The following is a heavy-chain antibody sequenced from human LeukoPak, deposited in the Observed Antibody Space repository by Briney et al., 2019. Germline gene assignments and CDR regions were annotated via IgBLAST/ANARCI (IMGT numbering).Heavy chain of an antibody. Sequence: SETLSLTCTVSGGSISSYYWSWIRQPPGKGLEWIGYIYYSGSTNYNPSLKSRVAISVDVSKNQFSLKLSSVTAADTAVYYCARYYCSGGICYRFDYWGQGTLVTVSS. CDR2: IYYSGST. CDR3: ARYYCSGGICYRFDY. V-gene: IGHV4-59*01. CDR1: GGSISSYY. D-gene: IGHD2-15*01. J-gene: IGHJ4*02.